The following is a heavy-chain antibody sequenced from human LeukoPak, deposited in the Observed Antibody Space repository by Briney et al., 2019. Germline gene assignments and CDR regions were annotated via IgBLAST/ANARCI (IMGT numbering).Heavy chain of an antibody. CDR2: IKQDGSEK. CDR1: GFTFSSYW. CDR3: ARRAGGYSHPYDY. Sequence: GGSLRLSCAASGFTFSSYWMTWVRQAPGKGLEWVANIKQDGSEKYYVDSVKGRFTISRDNAKNSLYLQMNSLRAEDTAVYYCARRAGGYSHPYDYWGQGVLVTVSS. J-gene: IGHJ4*02. V-gene: IGHV3-7*01. D-gene: IGHD4-23*01.